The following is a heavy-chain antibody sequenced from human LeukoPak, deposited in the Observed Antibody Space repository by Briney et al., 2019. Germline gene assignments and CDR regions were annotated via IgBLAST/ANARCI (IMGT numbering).Heavy chain of an antibody. D-gene: IGHD6-13*01. J-gene: IGHJ4*02. CDR1: GFTFSGSA. CDR2: IRSKANSYAT. Sequence: SGGSLRLSCAASGFTFSGSAMHWVRQASGKGLEWVGRIRSKANSYATAYAASVKGRFTISRDDSKNTLYLQMNSLKTEDTAVYYCTTDAGYDSRWYNDWGQGSLVTVSS. CDR3: TTDAGYDSRWYND. V-gene: IGHV3-73*01.